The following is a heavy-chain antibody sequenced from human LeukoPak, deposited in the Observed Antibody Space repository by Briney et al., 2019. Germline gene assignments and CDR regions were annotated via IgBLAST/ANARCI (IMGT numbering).Heavy chain of an antibody. CDR2: IYSGGST. J-gene: IGHJ4*02. CDR1: GFTVSSNY. D-gene: IGHD5-24*01. Sequence: QSGGSLRLSCAASGFTVSSNYMSWVRQAPGKGLEWVSVIYSGGSTYYADSVKGRFTISRDNSKNTLYLQMNSLRAEDTAVYYCARGSRWLQFGFQDYWGQGTLVTVSS. CDR3: ARGSRWLQFGFQDY. V-gene: IGHV3-53*01.